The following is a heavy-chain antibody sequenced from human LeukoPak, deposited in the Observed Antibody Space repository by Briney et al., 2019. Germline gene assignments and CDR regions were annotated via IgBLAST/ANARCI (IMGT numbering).Heavy chain of an antibody. CDR3: ARGIVDTAMVYWFDP. V-gene: IGHV1-69*13. J-gene: IGHJ5*02. Sequence: SVKVSCKASGGTFSSYAISWVRQAPGQGLEWMGGIIPIFGTANYAQKFQGRVTITADESTSTAYMELSSLRSEDTAVYYCARGIVDTAMVYWFDPWGQGTLITVSS. D-gene: IGHD5-18*01. CDR2: IIPIFGTA. CDR1: GGTFSSYA.